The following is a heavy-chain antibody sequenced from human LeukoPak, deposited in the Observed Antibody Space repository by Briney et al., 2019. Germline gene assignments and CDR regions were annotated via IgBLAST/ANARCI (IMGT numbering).Heavy chain of an antibody. CDR1: GFTFSSYG. Sequence: PGGSLRLSCAASGFTFSSYGMHWVRQAPGKGLEWVALISYDGDKKNYADSVKGRFTVSRDNSKNTLYVQMNSLRAEDTAVYYCAKGLTIFGVISSHALDVWGQGTTVTVSS. D-gene: IGHD3-3*01. J-gene: IGHJ6*02. V-gene: IGHV3-30*18. CDR3: AKGLTIFGVISSHALDV. CDR2: ISYDGDKK.